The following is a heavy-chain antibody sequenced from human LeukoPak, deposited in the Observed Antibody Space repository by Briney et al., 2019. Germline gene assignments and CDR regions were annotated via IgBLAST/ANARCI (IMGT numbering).Heavy chain of an antibody. D-gene: IGHD6-19*01. Sequence: PSETLSLTCTVSGGSISSYYWSWIRQPPGKGLEWIGYIYYSGSTNYNPSLKSRVTISVDTSKNQFSLKLSSVTAADTAVYYCARGNPSSGDAFDIWGRGTKVTVSS. CDR2: IYYSGST. J-gene: IGHJ3*02. V-gene: IGHV4-59*08. CDR3: ARGNPSSGDAFDI. CDR1: GGSISSYY.